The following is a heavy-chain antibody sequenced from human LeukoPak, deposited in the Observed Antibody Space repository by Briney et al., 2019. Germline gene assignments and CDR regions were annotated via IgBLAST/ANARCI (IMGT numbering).Heavy chain of an antibody. D-gene: IGHD2-21*01. V-gene: IGHV4-30-4*08. J-gene: IGHJ4*02. Sequence: PSETLSLTCTVSGGSISSGDYYWSWIRQPPGKGLEWIGYIYYSGSTYYNPSLKSRVTISVDTSKNQFSLKLSSVTAADTAVYYCAREAYVIQNYLDYWGQGTLVTVSS. CDR2: IYYSGST. CDR1: GGSISSGDYY. CDR3: AREAYVIQNYLDY.